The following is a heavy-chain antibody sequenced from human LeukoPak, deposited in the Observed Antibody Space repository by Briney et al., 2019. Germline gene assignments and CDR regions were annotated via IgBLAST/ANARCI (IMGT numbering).Heavy chain of an antibody. CDR1: GGSISSYY. J-gene: IGHJ4*02. D-gene: IGHD6-6*01. CDR2: IYASGGT. Sequence: SETLSLTCTVSGGSISSYYWSWIRQPAGKGLEWIGRIYASGGTNYNPSLKSRVTMSVEMSKNKFSLKLSSVTAADTAVYYCASYSSSGAYFDYWGQGTLVTVSS. CDR3: ASYSSSGAYFDY. V-gene: IGHV4-4*07.